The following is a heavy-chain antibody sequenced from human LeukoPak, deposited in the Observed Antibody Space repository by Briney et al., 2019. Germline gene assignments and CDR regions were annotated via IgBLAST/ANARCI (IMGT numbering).Heavy chain of an antibody. CDR3: ARDGFCNITKCSLDPIDI. CDR1: GFTFSDYG. Sequence: GGSLRLSCGASGFTFSDYGIHWVRQAPGKGLEWVAFIRHDGNKKYLPDSMKGRFSVSRDNSNNTLYLQMNSLRAEDTAVYYCARDGFCNITKCSLDPIDIWGQGTMVSVSS. CDR2: IRHDGNKK. J-gene: IGHJ3*02. D-gene: IGHD2-2*01. V-gene: IGHV3-30*02.